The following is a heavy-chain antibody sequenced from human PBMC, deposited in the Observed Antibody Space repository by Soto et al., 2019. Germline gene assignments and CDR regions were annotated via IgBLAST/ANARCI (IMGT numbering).Heavy chain of an antibody. CDR3: ASLVGDYYDSSGPSGY. CDR1: GGSISGSRYY. V-gene: IGHV4-39*01. J-gene: IGHJ4*02. CDR2: IYYSGTT. D-gene: IGHD3-22*01. Sequence: QLQLQESGPGLVKPSETLSLTCTVSGGSISGSRYYWGWIRQPPGKGLEWIGSIYYSGTTYYNPSLKSRVTISVDTSKNQFSLKLSSVTAADTAVYYCASLVGDYYDSSGPSGYWGQGTLVTVSS.